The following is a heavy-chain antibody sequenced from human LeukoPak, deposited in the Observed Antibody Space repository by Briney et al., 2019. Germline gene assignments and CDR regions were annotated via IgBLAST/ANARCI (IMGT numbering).Heavy chain of an antibody. CDR2: MNPNSGNT. D-gene: IGHD5-24*01. CDR3: ARGVEMATIRTALNDY. CDR1: GYTFTSYD. V-gene: IGHV1-8*03. Sequence: ASVKVSCKASGYTFTSYDISWVRLATGQGLEWMGWMNPNSGNTGYAQKFQGRVTITRNTSISTAYMELSSLRSEDTAVYYCARGVEMATIRTALNDYWGQGTLVTVSS. J-gene: IGHJ4*02.